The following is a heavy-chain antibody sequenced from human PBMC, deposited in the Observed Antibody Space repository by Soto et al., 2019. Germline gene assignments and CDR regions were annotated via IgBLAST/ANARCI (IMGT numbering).Heavy chain of an antibody. J-gene: IGHJ6*02. CDR1: GGSISSSNW. Sequence: SETLSLTCAVSGGSISSSNWWSWVRQPPGKGLEWIGEIYHSGSTNYNPSLKSRVTISVDKSKNQFSLKLSSVTAADTAVYYCARVGFNWNDDYYGMDVWGQGTTVTVSS. V-gene: IGHV4-4*02. CDR2: IYHSGST. D-gene: IGHD1-20*01. CDR3: ARVGFNWNDDYYGMDV.